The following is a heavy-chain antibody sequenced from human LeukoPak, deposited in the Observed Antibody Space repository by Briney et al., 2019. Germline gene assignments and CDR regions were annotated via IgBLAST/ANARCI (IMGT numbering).Heavy chain of an antibody. D-gene: IGHD3-9*01. CDR2: IKQDGSEK. V-gene: IGHV3-7*04. CDR3: EGAGYYFGY. J-gene: IGHJ4*02. CDR1: GFTLSIYW. Sequence: PGGSLRLSCAASGFTLSIYWMSWVRQAPGKGLEGVANIKQDGSEKYYVDSVKGRFTISRDIAKNSLFLQMNSLRDEDTAVYYCEGAGYYFGYWGQGNLVTVSS.